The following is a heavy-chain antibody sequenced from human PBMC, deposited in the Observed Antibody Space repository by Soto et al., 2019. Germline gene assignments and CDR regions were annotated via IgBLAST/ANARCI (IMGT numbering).Heavy chain of an antibody. D-gene: IGHD1-1*01. CDR2: INHSGST. Sequence: SETLSLTCAVYGGSFSGYYWSWIRQPPGKGLEWIGEINHSGSTNSNPSLKSRVTISVDTSENQFSLNLTSVTAADTAVYYCTGRWNHYSGMLAWAQGTTVTVSS. J-gene: IGHJ6*02. CDR3: TGRWNHYSGMLA. CDR1: GGSFSGYY. V-gene: IGHV4-34*01.